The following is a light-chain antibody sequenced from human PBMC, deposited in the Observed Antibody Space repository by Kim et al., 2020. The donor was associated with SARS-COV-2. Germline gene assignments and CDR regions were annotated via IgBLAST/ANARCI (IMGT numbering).Light chain of an antibody. Sequence: EIVMTQSPATLSVSPGERATLSCRASQNVDKMLAWYQQKPGQAPRLLVYGASTRASGVPDRFSGSGSGTEFTLTISSLQSGDFAVYYCQQYSDWPPTTFGQGTKLEL. J-gene: IGKJ2*01. CDR3: QQYSDWPPTT. CDR1: QNVDKM. CDR2: GAS. V-gene: IGKV3-15*01.